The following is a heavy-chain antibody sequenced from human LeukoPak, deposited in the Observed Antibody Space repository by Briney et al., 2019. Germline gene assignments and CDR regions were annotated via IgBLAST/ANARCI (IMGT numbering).Heavy chain of an antibody. V-gene: IGHV3-23*01. CDR2: ISGSGGST. Sequence: GGSLRLSCAASGFTFSSYGMSRVRQAPGKGLEWVSAISGSGGSTYYADSVKGRFTISRDNSKNTLYLQMNSLRAEDTAVYSCASVYYYDSSAFSWYFDYWGQGTLVTVSS. CDR1: GFTFSSYG. D-gene: IGHD3-22*01. J-gene: IGHJ4*02. CDR3: ASVYYYDSSAFSWYFDY.